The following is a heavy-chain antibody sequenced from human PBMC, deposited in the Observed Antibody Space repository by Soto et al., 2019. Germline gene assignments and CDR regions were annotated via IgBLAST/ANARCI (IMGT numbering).Heavy chain of an antibody. D-gene: IGHD4-17*01. CDR3: AKDPIGDYVGAFDI. J-gene: IGHJ3*02. CDR1: GFTFRNYA. V-gene: IGHV3-23*01. CDR2: ISAAGVRT. Sequence: EVQLLESGGGLVQPGGSLRLSCAASGFTFRNYAMSWVRQAPGKGPEWVSGISAAGVRTYYTHSVEGRFTISRDNSKATLFLQMDSLRAEDTALYYCAKDPIGDYVGAFDIWGQGTVVTVSS.